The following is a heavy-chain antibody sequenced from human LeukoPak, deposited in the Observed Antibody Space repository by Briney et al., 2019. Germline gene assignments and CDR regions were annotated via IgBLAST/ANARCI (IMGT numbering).Heavy chain of an antibody. CDR2: IIPILGIA. CDR1: GGTFSSYA. J-gene: IGHJ4*02. CDR3: ARYSSSSGGDYFDY. D-gene: IGHD6-6*01. V-gene: IGHV1-69*04. Sequence: SVKVSCKASGGTFSSYAISWVRQAPGQGLEWMGRIIPILGIANYAQKFQGRVTITADKSASTAYMELSSLRSEDTAVYYCARYSSSSGGDYFDYWGQGTLVTASS.